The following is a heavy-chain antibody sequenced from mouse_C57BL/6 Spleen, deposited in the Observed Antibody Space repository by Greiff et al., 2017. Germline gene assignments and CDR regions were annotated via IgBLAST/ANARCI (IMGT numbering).Heavy chain of an antibody. CDR2: IFPGSGST. V-gene: IGHV1-75*01. D-gene: IGHD1-1*01. CDR3: ARASHYYGSSYGWYFDV. J-gene: IGHJ1*03. CDR1: GYTFTDYY. Sequence: QVQLQQSGPELVKPGASVKISCKASGYTFTDYYINWVKQRPGQGLEWIGWIFPGSGSTYYNEKFKGKATLTVDKSSSTAYMLLSSLTSEDSAVYFCARASHYYGSSYGWYFDVWGTGTTVTVSS.